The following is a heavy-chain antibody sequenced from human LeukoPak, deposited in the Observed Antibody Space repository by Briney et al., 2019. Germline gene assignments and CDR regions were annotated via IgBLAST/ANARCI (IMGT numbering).Heavy chain of an antibody. D-gene: IGHD2-21*01. J-gene: IGHJ4*02. V-gene: IGHV4-61*02. CDR3: ARGGGDWGFHQSDY. Sequence: PSETLSLTCTVSGGPFSSGSYYWSWIRQPAGKGLEWIGRTYTSGSTNYNPSLNSRRTISVDTSKNQFSLKLSSVTAADTAVYYCARGGGDWGFHQSDYWGQGTLVTVSS. CDR2: TYTSGST. CDR1: GGPFSSGSYY.